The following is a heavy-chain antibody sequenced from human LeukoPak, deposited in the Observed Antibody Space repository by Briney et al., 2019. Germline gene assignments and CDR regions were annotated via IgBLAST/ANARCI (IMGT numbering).Heavy chain of an antibody. CDR2: IYYSGST. CDR3: ARGPFWSRYDY. Sequence: SETLSLTCTVSGGSISSYYWSWIRQPPGKGLEWIGYIYYSGSTNYNPSLKSRVTISVDTSKNQYSLKLSSVTAADTAVYYCARGPFWSRYDYWGQGTLVTVSS. J-gene: IGHJ4*02. D-gene: IGHD3-3*01. CDR1: GGSISSYY. V-gene: IGHV4-59*01.